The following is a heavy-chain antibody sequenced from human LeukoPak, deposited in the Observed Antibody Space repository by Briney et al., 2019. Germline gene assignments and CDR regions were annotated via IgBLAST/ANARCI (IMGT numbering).Heavy chain of an antibody. CDR2: IYSGGST. V-gene: IGHV3-66*01. D-gene: IGHD3-10*01. CDR3: ARGDYGSGSPYYYYYMDV. CDR1: GFTVSSNY. Sequence: GGSLRLSCAASGFTVSSNYMSWVRQAPGKGLEWVSVIYSGGSTYYADSVKGRFTISRDNSKNTLYLQMNSLRAEDTAVYYCARGDYGSGSPYYYYYMDVWGKGTTVTISS. J-gene: IGHJ6*03.